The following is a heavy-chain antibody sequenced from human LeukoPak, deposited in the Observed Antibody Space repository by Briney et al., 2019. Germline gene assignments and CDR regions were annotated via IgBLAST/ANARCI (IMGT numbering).Heavy chain of an antibody. CDR3: ARKLGRRYCSSTSCSNYYFDY. V-gene: IGHV4-34*01. CDR1: GGSFSGYY. Sequence: SETLSLTCAVYGGSFSGYYWSWIRQPPGKGLEWIGEINHSGSTNYNPSLKSRVTISVDTSKNQFSLKLSSVTAADTAVYYCARKLGRRYCSSTSCSNYYFDYWGQGTLVTVSS. CDR2: INHSGST. D-gene: IGHD2-2*01. J-gene: IGHJ4*02.